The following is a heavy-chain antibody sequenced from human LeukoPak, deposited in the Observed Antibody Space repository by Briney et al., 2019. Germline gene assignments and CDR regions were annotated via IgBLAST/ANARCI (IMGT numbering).Heavy chain of an antibody. Sequence: GSLRLSCAASGFTFSSYSMNWVRQAPGKGLEWVSYISSSSSTIYYADSVKGRFTISRDNAKNSLYLQMNTLRAEDTAVYYCARDRHKYNYDSGGYPPYWGQGTLVTVSS. J-gene: IGHJ4*02. CDR1: GFTFSSYS. D-gene: IGHD3-22*01. CDR2: ISSSSSTI. CDR3: ARDRHKYNYDSGGYPPY. V-gene: IGHV3-48*01.